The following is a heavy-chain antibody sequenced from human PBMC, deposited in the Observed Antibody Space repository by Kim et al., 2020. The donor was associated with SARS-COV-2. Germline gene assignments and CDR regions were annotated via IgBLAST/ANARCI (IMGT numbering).Heavy chain of an antibody. CDR2: ISGGAVNK. Sequence: GGSLRLSCVASGFTFDTYAMSWVRQAPRKGLEWGSVISGGAVNKFYADSVRGRFTISRDNSKNTLYLQMNSLRDEDTALYYCAKMVIMDGYNYFYYYAMDVWGQGTTVTVSS. CDR1: GFTFDTYA. D-gene: IGHD2-21*01. CDR3: AKMVIMDGYNYFYYYAMDV. V-gene: IGHV3-23*01. J-gene: IGHJ6*02.